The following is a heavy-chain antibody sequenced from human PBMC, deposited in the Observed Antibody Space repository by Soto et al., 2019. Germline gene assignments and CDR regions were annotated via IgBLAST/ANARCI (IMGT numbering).Heavy chain of an antibody. Sequence: EVQLVESGGGLVQPGGSLRLSCAASGFTFSAWWMNWVRQAPGKGLVWVSRINPDGSIVGYADSVKGRFIVSRDNAKNTLYLQMNSLRAEDTGVYYCISLASSWGQGTLVTVSS. J-gene: IGHJ4*02. CDR2: INPDGSIV. CDR1: GFTFSAWW. V-gene: IGHV3-74*01. CDR3: ISLASS.